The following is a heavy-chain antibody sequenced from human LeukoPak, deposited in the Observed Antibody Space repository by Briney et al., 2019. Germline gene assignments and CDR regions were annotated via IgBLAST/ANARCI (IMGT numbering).Heavy chain of an antibody. CDR2: ISSSGDRT. J-gene: IGHJ4*02. D-gene: IGHD3-22*01. CDR3: AKVIRASISVIVMVKASFDY. Sequence: PGGSLRLSCAASGFLFSSFEVNWVRQAPGKGLEWVSGISSSGDRTYYADSVKGRFTISRDNFKNTLYLQMKSLRAEDTAVYYCAKVIRASISVIVMVKASFDYWGQGSLVTVSS. CDR1: GFLFSSFE. V-gene: IGHV3-23*01.